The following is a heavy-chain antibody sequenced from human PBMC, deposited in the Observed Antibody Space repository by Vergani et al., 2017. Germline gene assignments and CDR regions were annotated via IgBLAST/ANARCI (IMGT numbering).Heavy chain of an antibody. J-gene: IGHJ6*02. CDR1: GGTFSSYA. V-gene: IGHV1-69*01. D-gene: IGHD2-2*01. CDR3: ARVSPYCSSTSCPYYYYYGMDV. Sequence: QVQLVQSGAEVKKPGSSVKVSCKASGGTFSSYAISWVRQAPGQGLEWMGGIIPIFGTANYAQKFQGRVTITADESTSTAYMELSSLRSEDTAVYYCARVSPYCSSTSCPYYYYYGMDVWGQGTTVTVSS. CDR2: IIPIFGTA.